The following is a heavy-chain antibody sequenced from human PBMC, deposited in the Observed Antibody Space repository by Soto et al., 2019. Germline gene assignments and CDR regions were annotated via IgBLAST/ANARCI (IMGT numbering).Heavy chain of an antibody. J-gene: IGHJ3*02. CDR3: ARDWRYSYGFGDAFDI. D-gene: IGHD5-18*01. CDR1: GFTFSSYA. CDR2: ISYDGSNK. V-gene: IGHV3-30-3*01. Sequence: GGSLRLSCAASGFTFSSYAMHWVRQAPGKGLEWVAVISYDGSNKYYADSVKGRFTISRDNSKNTLYLQMNSLRAEDTAVYYCARDWRYSYGFGDAFDIWGQGTMVT.